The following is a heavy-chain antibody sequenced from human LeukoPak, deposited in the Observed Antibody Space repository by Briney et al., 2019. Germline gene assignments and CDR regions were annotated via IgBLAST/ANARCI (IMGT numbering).Heavy chain of an antibody. D-gene: IGHD2-2*01. CDR1: GYTFTGYY. CDR2: INPNSGGT. Sequence: ASVKVSCKASGYTFTGYYMHWVRQAPGQGLEWMGWINPNSGGTNYAQKFQGRVTMTRDTSISTAYMELSRLRSDDTAVYHCARNCSSISCYGLDPWGQGTLVTVSS. CDR3: ARNCSSISCYGLDP. V-gene: IGHV1-2*02. J-gene: IGHJ5*02.